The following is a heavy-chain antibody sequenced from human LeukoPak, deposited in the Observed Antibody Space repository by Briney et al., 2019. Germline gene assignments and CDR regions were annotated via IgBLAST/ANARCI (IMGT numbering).Heavy chain of an antibody. CDR2: IRYDGSNK. CDR1: GFTFSSYG. CDR3: AKERLLYTGFFDY. D-gene: IGHD3-3*01. J-gene: IGHJ4*02. V-gene: IGHV3-30*02. Sequence: QLGGSLRLSCAASGFTFSSYGMHWVRQAPGKGLEWVAFIRYDGSNKYYADSVKGRFTISRDNSKNTLYLQMNSLRAEDTAVYYCAKERLLYTGFFDYWGQGILVTVSS.